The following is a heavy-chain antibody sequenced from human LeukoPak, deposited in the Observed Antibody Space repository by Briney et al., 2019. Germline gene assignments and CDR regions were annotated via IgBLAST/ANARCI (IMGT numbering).Heavy chain of an antibody. CDR2: INPRGDAT. D-gene: IGHD1-1*01. Sequence: GASVKVSCKASGNTFIGHWIHWVRQAPGQGLEWMGAINPRGDATIGAQKFQGRVTTTRDTSTSTVYIELSSLRSEDTAVYYCAREGQQLKHFDYWGQGTLVTVSS. J-gene: IGHJ4*02. V-gene: IGHV1-46*01. CDR3: AREGQQLKHFDY. CDR1: GNTFIGHW.